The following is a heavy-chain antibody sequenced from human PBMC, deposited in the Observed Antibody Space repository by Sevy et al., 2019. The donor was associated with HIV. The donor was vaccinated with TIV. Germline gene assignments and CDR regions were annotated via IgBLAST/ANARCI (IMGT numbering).Heavy chain of an antibody. V-gene: IGHV4-39*01. D-gene: IGHD6-19*01. J-gene: IGHJ4*02. CDR3: ASQPGYRSTYYGFSLSRTFDS. Sequence: SETLSLTCSVSGGSITSNNYYWGWIRQPPGKGLEWIGSIYHSGNTYYNPSLKSRVTVSVDTSRSHFSLKVTSVAASDTAVYFCASQPGYRSTYYGFSLSRTFDSRGPGTLVTVSS. CDR1: GGSITSNNYY. CDR2: IYHSGNT.